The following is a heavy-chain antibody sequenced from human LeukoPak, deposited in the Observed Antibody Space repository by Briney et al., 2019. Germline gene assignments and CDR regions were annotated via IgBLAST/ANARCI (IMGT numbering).Heavy chain of an antibody. CDR2: VKSYPESMAT. CDR3: TTDDYYSNTPFDLDSFDF. J-gene: IGHJ3*01. Sequence: KPGGSLRLSCEGSGFTFSQAWMSWVRQAPGKGLEWVGRVKSYPESMATDYAAPVKGRFTISRDDPKNTLFLQMNSLKTEDIAVYYCTTDDYYSNTPFDLDSFDFWGQGTMVTVSS. V-gene: IGHV3-15*01. D-gene: IGHD2/OR15-2a*01. CDR1: GFTFSQAW.